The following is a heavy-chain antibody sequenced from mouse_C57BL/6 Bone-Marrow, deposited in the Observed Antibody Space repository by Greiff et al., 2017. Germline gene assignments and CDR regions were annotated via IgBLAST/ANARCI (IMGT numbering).Heavy chain of an antibody. J-gene: IGHJ3*01. CDR1: GYTFTSYW. CDR2: IDPSDSDT. V-gene: IGHV1-50*01. CDR3: AREDGYYSAWFAY. Sequence: QVQLQQPGAELVKPGASVKLSCKASGYTFTSYWMQWVKQRPGQGLEWIGGIDPSDSDTNYNQKFKGKATLTVDTSSSTAYMQLSSLTSEDSAVYYCAREDGYYSAWFAYWGQGTLVTVSA. D-gene: IGHD2-3*01.